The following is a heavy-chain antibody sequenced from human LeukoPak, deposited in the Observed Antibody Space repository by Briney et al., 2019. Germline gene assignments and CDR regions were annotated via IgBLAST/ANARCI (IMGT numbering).Heavy chain of an antibody. CDR2: IYYSGST. D-gene: IGHD4-17*01. CDR1: GGSISSSSYY. V-gene: IGHV4-61*01. Sequence: SETLSLTCTVPGGSISSSSYYWSWIRQPPGKGLEWIGYIYYSGSTNYNPSLKSRVTISVDTSKNQFSLKLSSVTAADTAVYYCASSDYGDPRFDYWGQGTLVTVSS. J-gene: IGHJ4*02. CDR3: ASSDYGDPRFDY.